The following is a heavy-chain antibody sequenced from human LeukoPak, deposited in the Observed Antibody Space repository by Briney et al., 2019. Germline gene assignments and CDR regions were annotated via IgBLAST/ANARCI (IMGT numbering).Heavy chain of an antibody. D-gene: IGHD3-22*01. V-gene: IGHV4-59*08. Sequence: PSETLSLTCTVSGGSIRSYYWSWIRQPPGKGLEWIGYIYYSGSANYNPSLKSRVTISVDTSKNQFSLKLSSVTAADTAVYHCARLQSYYDITGYYWYFDLWGRSTLVTVSS. CDR3: ARLQSYYDITGYYWYFDL. J-gene: IGHJ2*01. CDR1: GGSIRSYY. CDR2: IYYSGSA.